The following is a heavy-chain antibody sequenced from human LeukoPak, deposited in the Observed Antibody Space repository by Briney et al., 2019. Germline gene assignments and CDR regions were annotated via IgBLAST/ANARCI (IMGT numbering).Heavy chain of an antibody. CDR2: IYPGDSDT. D-gene: IGHD3-22*01. CDR3: ARHGRSYYYDSRLSLLYFDY. J-gene: IGHJ4*02. CDR1: GYSFTSYW. V-gene: IGHV5-51*01. Sequence: GESLKISCKGSGYSFTSYWIGCVRQMPGKGLEWMGNIYPGDSDTRYSPSFQGQVTISADKSISTAYLQWSSLKASDTAMYYCARHGRSYYYDSRLSLLYFDYWGQGTLVTVSS.